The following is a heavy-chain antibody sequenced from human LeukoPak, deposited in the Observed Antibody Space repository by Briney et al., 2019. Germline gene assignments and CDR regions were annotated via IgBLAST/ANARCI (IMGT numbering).Heavy chain of an antibody. D-gene: IGHD3-22*01. V-gene: IGHV3-66*02. CDR3: ARLSDSSAYGAFDV. CDR2: LYGGGST. CDR1: GFTVSSSY. J-gene: IGHJ3*01. Sequence: PGGSLRLSCAASGFTVSSSYMGWVRQAPGKGLEWVSVLYGGGSTYYPDSVKCRFTISRDNSQNTLYLQMDSLRPEDTAVYYCARLSDSSAYGAFDVWGQGTMVTVSS.